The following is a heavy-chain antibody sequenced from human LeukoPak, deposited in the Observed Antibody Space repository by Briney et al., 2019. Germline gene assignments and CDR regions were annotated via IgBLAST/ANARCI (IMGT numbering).Heavy chain of an antibody. CDR2: IKQDGSEK. CDR1: GFTFSSYW. Sequence: GGSLRLSCAASGFTFSSYWMSWVRQAPGKGLEWVANIKQDGSEKYYVVSVKGRFTISRDNAKNSLYLQMNSLRAEDTAVYYCARDYRGYRAPYYFDYWGQGTLVTVSS. CDR3: ARDYRGYRAPYYFDY. J-gene: IGHJ4*02. D-gene: IGHD2-15*01. V-gene: IGHV3-7*01.